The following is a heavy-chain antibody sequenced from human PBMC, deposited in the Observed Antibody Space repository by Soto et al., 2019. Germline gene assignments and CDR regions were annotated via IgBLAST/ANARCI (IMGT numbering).Heavy chain of an antibody. J-gene: IGHJ6*02. CDR3: AREGMTTVTTERIYYYYGMDV. Sequence: GGSLRLSCAASGFTFSDHYMDWVRQAPGKGLEWVGRTRNKANSYTTEYAASVKGRFTISRDDSKNSLYLQMNSLKTEDTAVYYCAREGMTTVTTERIYYYYGMDVWGQGTTVTVSS. D-gene: IGHD4-4*01. CDR1: GFTFSDHY. CDR2: TRNKANSYTT. V-gene: IGHV3-72*01.